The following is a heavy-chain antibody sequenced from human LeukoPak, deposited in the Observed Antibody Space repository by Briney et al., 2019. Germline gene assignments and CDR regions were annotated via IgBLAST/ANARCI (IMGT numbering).Heavy chain of an antibody. CDR2: IYYTGST. D-gene: IGHD2-2*01. CDR3: VRHCIKTSCYLYDF. CDR1: GGTISSSSYH. J-gene: IGHJ4*02. Sequence: PSETLSLTCTVSGGTISSSSYHWGWIRQPPGKGLERIGSIYYTGSTYYNPSLKSRVTMSVDTSNHQFSLKLSSVTAADTAAYYCVRHCIKTSCYLYDFWGQGVLVTVSS. V-gene: IGHV4-39*01.